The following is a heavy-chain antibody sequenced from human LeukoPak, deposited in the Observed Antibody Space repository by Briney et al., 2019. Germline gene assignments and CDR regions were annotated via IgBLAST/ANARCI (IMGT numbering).Heavy chain of an antibody. V-gene: IGHV3-30*18. D-gene: IGHD6-19*01. J-gene: IGHJ4*02. CDR2: ISYDGSNK. CDR3: AKGYRPYSSGRYGQNYFDC. CDR1: GFTFSRYG. Sequence: TGGSLRLSCAASGFTFSRYGMHWVRQAPGKGLEWVALISYDGSNKFYADSVKGRFTISRDNSKNTLYLQMNSLRAEDTAVYYCAKGYRPYSSGRYGQNYFDCWGQGTLVTVSS.